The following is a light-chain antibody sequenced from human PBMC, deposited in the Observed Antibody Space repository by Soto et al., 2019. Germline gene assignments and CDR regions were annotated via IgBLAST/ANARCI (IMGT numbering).Light chain of an antibody. Sequence: DIQMTQSPSSLSASVGDRVTITCRARQNINSYLNWYQQKPGKAPKLLIYAASSLQSGVPSRFSGSGSGTDFTLTVSSLQPEDIATYYCQQSDKLPLTFGGGTKVDIK. J-gene: IGKJ4*01. CDR1: QNINSY. CDR3: QQSDKLPLT. CDR2: AAS. V-gene: IGKV1-39*01.